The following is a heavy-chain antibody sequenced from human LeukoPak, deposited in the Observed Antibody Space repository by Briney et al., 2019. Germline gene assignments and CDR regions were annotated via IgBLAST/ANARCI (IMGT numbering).Heavy chain of an antibody. V-gene: IGHV1-2*02. D-gene: IGHD3-10*01. J-gene: IGHJ4*02. CDR1: GYTFTGYY. CDR3: ARDPYYGSDLFDY. CDR2: INPNSGGT. Sequence: GASVKVSCKASGYTFTGYYMHWVRQAPGQGLEWMGWINPNSGGTNYAQKFQGRVTMTRDTSINTAYMELSRLRSDDTAVYYCARDPYYGSDLFDYWGQGTLVTVSS.